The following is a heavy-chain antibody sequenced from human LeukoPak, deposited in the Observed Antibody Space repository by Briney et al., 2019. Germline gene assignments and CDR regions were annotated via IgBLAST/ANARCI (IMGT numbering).Heavy chain of an antibody. J-gene: IGHJ4*02. V-gene: IGHV1-18*01. D-gene: IGHD2-21*02. Sequence: GASVNVSCKASGYAFTSYGVNWVRQAPGQGLEWMGWISPYNGNTKYAQNLQGRVTMTADTSTRTAYMELRSLRSDDTAVYYCATDSLSAVTGASDYWGQGTLVTVSS. CDR2: ISPYNGNT. CDR1: GYAFTSYG. CDR3: ATDSLSAVTGASDY.